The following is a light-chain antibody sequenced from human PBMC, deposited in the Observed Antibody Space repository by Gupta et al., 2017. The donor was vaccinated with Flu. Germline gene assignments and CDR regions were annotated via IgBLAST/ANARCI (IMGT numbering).Light chain of an antibody. CDR1: SSNIGSYT. CDR3: AAWDDSLNGVV. Sequence: RVTISCSGSSSNIGSYTVNWYPHLPGTAPKLLIYINNQRPSGVPDRFSGSKSGTSASLAISGLQSEDEADYFCAAWDDSLNGVVFGGGTKLTVL. CDR2: INN. J-gene: IGLJ2*01. V-gene: IGLV1-44*01.